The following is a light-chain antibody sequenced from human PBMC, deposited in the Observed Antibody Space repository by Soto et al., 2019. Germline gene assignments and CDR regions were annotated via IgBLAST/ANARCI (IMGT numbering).Light chain of an antibody. CDR1: QSISSW. CDR3: QQYNSYSRYT. V-gene: IGKV1-5*03. Sequence: DIQMTQSPSTLSTSVGDRVTITCRASQSISSWLAWYQQKPGKAPKLPIYEASNLESGVPSRFSGSGSGTEFTLTISSLQPDDFATYYCQQYNSYSRYTFGQGTKLEIK. CDR2: EAS. J-gene: IGKJ2*01.